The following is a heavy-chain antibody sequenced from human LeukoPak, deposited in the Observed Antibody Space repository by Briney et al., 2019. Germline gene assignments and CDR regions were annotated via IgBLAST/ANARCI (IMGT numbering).Heavy chain of an antibody. CDR1: GGTFISYA. CDR2: IIPIFGTP. J-gene: IGHJ4*02. Sequence: ASVKVSCKASGGTFISYAISWVRQAPGQGLEWMGKIIPIFGTPNYAQKFQGRVTITADDSTSTAYMELSSLRSEDTAVYYCARYRANYYDSSGYFDQWGQGTLVTISS. CDR3: ARYRANYYDSSGYFDQ. V-gene: IGHV1-69*13. D-gene: IGHD3-22*01.